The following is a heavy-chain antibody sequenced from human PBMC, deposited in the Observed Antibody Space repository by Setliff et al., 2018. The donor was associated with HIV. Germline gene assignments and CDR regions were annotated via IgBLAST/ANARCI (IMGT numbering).Heavy chain of an antibody. CDR3: ARGADYLGIPSYYYYYMDV. Sequence: GASVKVSCKASGYTFTSYYIHWVRQAPGQGLEWMGIINPSGGNTGYAQKFQGRVTMTRDTSINTAYMELRSLRSDDTAVYYCARGADYLGIPSYYYYYMDVWGKGTTVTVSS. V-gene: IGHV1-46*01. J-gene: IGHJ6*03. CDR2: INPSGGNT. D-gene: IGHD7-27*01. CDR1: GYTFTSYY.